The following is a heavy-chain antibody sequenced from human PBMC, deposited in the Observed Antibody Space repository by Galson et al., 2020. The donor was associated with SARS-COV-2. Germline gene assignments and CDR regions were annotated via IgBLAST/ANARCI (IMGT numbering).Heavy chain of an antibody. Sequence: ASVKVSCKASGYTFTSYYMHWVRQAPGQGLEWMGIINPSGGSTSYAQKFQGRVTMTRDTSTSTVYMELSSLRSEDTAVYYCARVEQQLVRRDEVIALDYWGQGTLVTVSS. D-gene: IGHD6-13*01. CDR3: ARVEQQLVRRDEVIALDY. CDR2: INPSGGST. V-gene: IGHV1-46*01. CDR1: GYTFTSYY. J-gene: IGHJ4*02.